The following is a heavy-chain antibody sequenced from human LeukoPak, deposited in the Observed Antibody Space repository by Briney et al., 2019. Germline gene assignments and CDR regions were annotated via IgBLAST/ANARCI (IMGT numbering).Heavy chain of an antibody. CDR3: ATSYSGRLTGIGAFDI. Sequence: PGGSLRLSCSASGFTFSSYAMHWVRQAPGKGLEYVSAISSNGGSTYYADSVKGRFTISRDNSKNTLYLQMSSLRAEDTAVYYCATSYSGRLTGIGAFDIWGQGTMVTVSS. CDR2: ISSNGGST. D-gene: IGHD1-26*01. J-gene: IGHJ3*02. CDR1: GFTFSSYA. V-gene: IGHV3-64D*06.